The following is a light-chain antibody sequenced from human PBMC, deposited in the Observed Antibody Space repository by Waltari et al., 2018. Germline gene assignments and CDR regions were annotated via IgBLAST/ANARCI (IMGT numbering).Light chain of an antibody. V-gene: IGKV3-15*01. CDR3: QHYDKWLRYS. Sequence: IVMTQSPATLSVSPGERATLSCRASQSISTNLAWFQEKPGQAPRLLIYGESTRGTGVPARFSGSGSGTYFTLVISSLRSEDFAVYYCQHYDKWLRYSFGQGTKVEIK. J-gene: IGKJ2*01. CDR1: QSISTN. CDR2: GES.